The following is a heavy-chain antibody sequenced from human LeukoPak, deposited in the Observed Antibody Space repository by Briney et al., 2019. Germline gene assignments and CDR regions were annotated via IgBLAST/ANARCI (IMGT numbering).Heavy chain of an antibody. Sequence: PSETLSLTCTVSGGSISSSSYYWGWIRQPPGKGLEWIGSIYYSGSTYCNPSLKSRVTISVDTSKNQFSLKLSSVTAADTAVYYCARADDPRRYYYYYGMDVWGQGTTVTVSS. CDR2: IYYSGST. V-gene: IGHV4-39*07. J-gene: IGHJ6*02. CDR3: ARADDPRRYYYYYGMDV. D-gene: IGHD1-1*01. CDR1: GGSISSSSYY.